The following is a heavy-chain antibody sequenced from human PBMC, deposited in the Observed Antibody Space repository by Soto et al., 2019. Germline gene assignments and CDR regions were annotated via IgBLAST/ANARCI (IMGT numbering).Heavy chain of an antibody. J-gene: IGHJ4*02. CDR1: RGTFNRYA. D-gene: IGHD5-18*01. CDR3: ARQNRDTPMVPFDV. V-gene: IGHV1-69*01. Sequence: QVQLVQSGAEVQKPGSSVKVSCLASRGTFNRYAINWVRQAPGHGLEWLGALVPQFGTPNYAQKFQDRVTIVAYESTNTTSMELRGLTSDDTAVYYCARQNRDTPMVPFDVWGQVTLVTVSS. CDR2: LVPQFGTP.